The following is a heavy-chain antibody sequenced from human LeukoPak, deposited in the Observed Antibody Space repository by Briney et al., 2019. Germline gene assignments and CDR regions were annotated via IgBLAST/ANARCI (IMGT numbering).Heavy chain of an antibody. CDR2: INLSGGST. D-gene: IGHD1-26*01. V-gene: IGHV1-46*01. CDR3: AREIKWEQPDY. CDR1: GYTFTSYY. Sequence: ASVKVSCKASGYTFTSYYMHWVRQAPGQGLEWMGIINLSGGSTSYAQKFQGRVTMTRDTSTSTVYMELSSLRSEDTAVYYCAREIKWEQPDYWGQGTLVTVSS. J-gene: IGHJ4*02.